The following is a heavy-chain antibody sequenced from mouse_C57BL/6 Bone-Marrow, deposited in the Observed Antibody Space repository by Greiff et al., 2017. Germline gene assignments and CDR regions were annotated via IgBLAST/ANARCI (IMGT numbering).Heavy chain of an antibody. D-gene: IGHD1-1*01. CDR3: ARETVVADYAMDY. CDR2: ISYDGSN. J-gene: IGHJ4*01. Sequence: VQLKQSGPGLVKPSQSLSLTCSVTGYSITSGYYWNWIRQFPGNKLEWMGYISYDGSNNYNPSLKNRISITRDTSKNQFFLKLNSVTTEDTATYYCARETVVADYAMDYWGQGTSVTVSS. V-gene: IGHV3-6*01. CDR1: GYSITSGYY.